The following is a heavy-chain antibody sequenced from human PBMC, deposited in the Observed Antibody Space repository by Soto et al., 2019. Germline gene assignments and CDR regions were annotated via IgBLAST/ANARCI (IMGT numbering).Heavy chain of an antibody. D-gene: IGHD7-27*01. CDR2: TFYRSNWNY. Sequence: PSQTLSLTCAISGDSVSSNVAAWTWIRQSPSRGLEWLGRTFYRSNWNYNYAVSVTGRMTINPDTSRNQFSLQLNSVTPEDTAVYYCASVSHLGWGHDSWGQGTLVTVSS. CDR1: GDSVSSNVAA. CDR3: ASVSHLGWGHDS. J-gene: IGHJ4*02. V-gene: IGHV6-1*01.